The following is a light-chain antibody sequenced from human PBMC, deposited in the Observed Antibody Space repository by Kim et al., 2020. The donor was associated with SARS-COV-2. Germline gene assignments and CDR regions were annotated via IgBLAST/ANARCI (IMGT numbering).Light chain of an antibody. CDR3: GTWDSSLSAWV. Sequence: QKVTISCSGSTSNIGNNYVAWYQQLPGTAPKLFIYDNSKRPLGIPDRFSGSKSGTSATLGITGLQTGDEADYYCGTWDSSLSAWVFGGGTQLTVL. CDR2: DNS. CDR1: TSNIGNNY. J-gene: IGLJ3*02. V-gene: IGLV1-51*01.